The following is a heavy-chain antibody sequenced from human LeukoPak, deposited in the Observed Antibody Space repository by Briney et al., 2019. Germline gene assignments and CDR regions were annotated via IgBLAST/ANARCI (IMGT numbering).Heavy chain of an antibody. J-gene: IGHJ4*02. CDR2: ISGSGGST. D-gene: IGHD1-26*01. Sequence: GGSLRLSCAASGFTFSSYAMSWVRQAPGKGLEWVSAISGSGGSTYYADSVKGRFTISRDNSKNTLYLQMNSLRTEDTAVYYCAKSLGELLRSFDYWGQGTLVTVSS. V-gene: IGHV3-23*01. CDR1: GFTFSSYA. CDR3: AKSLGELLRSFDY.